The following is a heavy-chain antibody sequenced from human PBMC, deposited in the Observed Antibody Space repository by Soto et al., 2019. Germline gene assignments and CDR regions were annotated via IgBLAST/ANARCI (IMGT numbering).Heavy chain of an antibody. J-gene: IGHJ4*02. V-gene: IGHV4-39*01. CDR1: GGSTSSGSYY. Sequence: SETLSLTCTVSGGSTSSGSYYWGWVRQPPGKGLEWIGSFYYSGSTYYNSSLKSRVTISVETSENQISLKLSAVTAADTAVYYCARQVVDGTLAGTGSFDYWSQGTLVTVSS. D-gene: IGHD6-19*01. CDR3: ARQVVDGTLAGTGSFDY. CDR2: FYYSGST.